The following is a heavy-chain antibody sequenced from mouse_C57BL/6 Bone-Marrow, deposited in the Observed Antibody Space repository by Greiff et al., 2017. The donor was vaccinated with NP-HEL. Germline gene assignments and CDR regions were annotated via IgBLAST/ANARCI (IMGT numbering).Heavy chain of an antibody. D-gene: IGHD2-12*01. V-gene: IGHV1-50*01. CDR3: EREGYYNYDPKYAIDY. CDR1: GYTFTSYW. CDR2: IDPSDSYT. J-gene: IGHJ4*01. Sequence: QVQLQQPGAELVKPGASVKLSCKASGYTFTSYWMQWVKQRPGQGLEWIGEIDPSDSYTNYNQKFKGKATLTVDTTSSTAYMQVSSLTSEDSAVYDCEREGYYNYDPKYAIDYWGKGTSVTVSS.